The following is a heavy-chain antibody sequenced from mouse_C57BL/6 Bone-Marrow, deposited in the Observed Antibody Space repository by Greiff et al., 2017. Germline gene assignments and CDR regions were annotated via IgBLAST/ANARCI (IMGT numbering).Heavy chain of an antibody. J-gene: IGHJ1*03. CDR1: GYTFTDFE. D-gene: IGHD1-1*01. Sequence: VHLVESGAELVRPGASVTLSCKASGYTFTDFEMHWVKQTPVHGLEWIGAIDPETGGTAYNQKFKGKAILTADKSSSTAYMELRSLTSEDSAVYYCTRYYYGSSSYWYFDVWGRGTTVTVSS. V-gene: IGHV1-15*01. CDR3: TRYYYGSSSYWYFDV. CDR2: IDPETGGT.